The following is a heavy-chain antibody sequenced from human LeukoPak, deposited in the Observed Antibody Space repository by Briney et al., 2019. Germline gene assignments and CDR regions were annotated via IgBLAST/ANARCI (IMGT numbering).Heavy chain of an antibody. CDR2: ISYGGSNK. Sequence: GGSLRLSCAASGFTFSSYAMHWVRQAPGKGLEWVAVISYGGSNKYYADSVKGRFTISRDNSKNTLYLQMNSLRAEDTAVYYCARDRTLLHYYYYYYGMDVWGQGTTVTVSS. CDR3: ARDRTLLHYYYYYYGMDV. CDR1: GFTFSSYA. V-gene: IGHV3-30-3*01. D-gene: IGHD2-15*01. J-gene: IGHJ6*02.